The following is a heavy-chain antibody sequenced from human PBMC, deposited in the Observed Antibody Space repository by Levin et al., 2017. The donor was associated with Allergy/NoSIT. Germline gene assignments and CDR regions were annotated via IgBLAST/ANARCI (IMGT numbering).Heavy chain of an antibody. J-gene: IGHJ4*02. CDR2: IYHSGST. CDR1: GGSISSSNW. D-gene: IGHD6-13*01. Sequence: SETLSLTCAVSGGSISSSNWWSWVRQPPGKGLEWIGEIYHSGSTNYNPSLKSRVTISVDKSKNQFSLKLSSVTAADTAVYYCARDPVGRIAAAGNFDYWGQGTLVTVSS. V-gene: IGHV4-4*02. CDR3: ARDPVGRIAAAGNFDY.